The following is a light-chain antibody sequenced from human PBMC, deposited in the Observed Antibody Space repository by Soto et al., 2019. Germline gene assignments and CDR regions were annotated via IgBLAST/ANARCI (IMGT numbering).Light chain of an antibody. CDR2: GAS. J-gene: IGKJ1*01. V-gene: IGKV3-15*01. Sequence: EIVMTQSPATLSVSPGARATLSCRASQSISTNLAWYQQRPGQAPRLLIYGASSRATGIPARFSGSGSGTEFTLTIISLQSEDFAVYYCQQYNKWPPRTFGQGTKVEIK. CDR1: QSISTN. CDR3: QQYNKWPPRT.